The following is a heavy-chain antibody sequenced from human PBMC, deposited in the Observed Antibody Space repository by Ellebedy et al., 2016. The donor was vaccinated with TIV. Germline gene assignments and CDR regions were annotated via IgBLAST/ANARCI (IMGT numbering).Heavy chain of an antibody. CDR3: ATADYGDGDY. CDR2: IKQDGTEK. Sequence: GESLKISXAASGFTFSSYWMSWVRQAPGKGLEWVANIKQDGTEKNYVDSVKGRFTISRDNAKNSLFLLMNSLRAEDTAVYYCATADYGDGDYWGQGILVTVSS. V-gene: IGHV3-7*01. J-gene: IGHJ4*02. D-gene: IGHD4-17*01. CDR1: GFTFSSYW.